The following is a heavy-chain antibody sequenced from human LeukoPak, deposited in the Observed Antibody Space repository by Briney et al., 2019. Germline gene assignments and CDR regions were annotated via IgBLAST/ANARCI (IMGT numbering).Heavy chain of an antibody. V-gene: IGHV3-33*01. CDR1: GFTFSSYG. CDR3: ARDLSPEWLLGRYYYGMDV. D-gene: IGHD3-3*01. CDR2: IWYDGSNK. J-gene: IGHJ6*02. Sequence: GRSLRLSCAASGFTFSSYGMHWVRQAPGKGLEWVAVIWYDGSNKYYADSVKGRFTISRDNSKNTLYLQMNSLRAEDTAVYYCARDLSPEWLLGRYYYGMDVWGQGTTVTVSS.